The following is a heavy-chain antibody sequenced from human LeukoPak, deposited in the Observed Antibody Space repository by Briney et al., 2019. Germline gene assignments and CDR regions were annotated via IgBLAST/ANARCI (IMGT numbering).Heavy chain of an antibody. D-gene: IGHD3-10*01. J-gene: IGHJ6*02. Sequence: KSSETLSLTCTVSGGSISRYYWNWIRQPPGKWLEWIGYIYYSGSTNYNPSLKSRVTISVDTSKNQFSLSLTSVTAADTAVYYCARDLTMAGGMDVWGQGTTVTVSS. CDR2: IYYSGST. CDR3: ARDLTMAGGMDV. CDR1: GGSISRYY. V-gene: IGHV4-59*01.